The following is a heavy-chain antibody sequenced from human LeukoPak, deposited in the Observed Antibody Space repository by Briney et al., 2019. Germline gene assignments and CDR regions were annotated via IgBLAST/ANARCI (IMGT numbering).Heavy chain of an antibody. CDR3: ARVFVIDGYGNWFDP. V-gene: IGHV4-31*03. CDR2: IYYSGTT. J-gene: IGHJ5*02. D-gene: IGHD3-22*01. Sequence: SETLSLTCTVSGVSISSGGYYWSWIRQHPGKGLEWIGYIYYSGTTYYNPSLKSRVTISADMSKNQFSPKLSSVTAADTAVYYCARVFVIDGYGNWFDPWGQGTLVTVSS. CDR1: GVSISSGGYY.